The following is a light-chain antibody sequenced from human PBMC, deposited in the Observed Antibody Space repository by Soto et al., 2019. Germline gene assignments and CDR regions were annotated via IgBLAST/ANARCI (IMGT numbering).Light chain of an antibody. Sequence: EIVLTQSPGTLSLSPRERATLSCRASQSVSSSYLAWYQQKPGQAPRLLIYGTSSRATGIPDRFSGSGSGTDFTLTISRLKPEDFAVYYCQQYGSSPLVTFGQGTRLEIK. CDR1: QSVSSSY. V-gene: IGKV3-20*01. J-gene: IGKJ5*01. CDR3: QQYGSSPLVT. CDR2: GTS.